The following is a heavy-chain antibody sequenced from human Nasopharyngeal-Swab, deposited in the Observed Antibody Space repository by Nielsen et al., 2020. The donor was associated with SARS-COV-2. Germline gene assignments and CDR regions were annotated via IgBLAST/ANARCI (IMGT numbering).Heavy chain of an antibody. CDR3: AKGKGGSYFDAFDI. CDR1: GFTFSSYG. J-gene: IGHJ3*02. D-gene: IGHD1-26*01. Sequence: GSLKISCAASGFTFSSYGMHWVRQAPGKGLEWVAVISYDGSNKYYADSVKGRFTISRDNSKNTLYLQMNSLRAEDTAVYYCAKGKGGSYFDAFDIWGQGTMVTVSS. V-gene: IGHV3-30*18. CDR2: ISYDGSNK.